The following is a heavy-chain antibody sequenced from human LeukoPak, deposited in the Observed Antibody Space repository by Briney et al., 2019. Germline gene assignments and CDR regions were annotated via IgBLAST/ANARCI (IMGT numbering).Heavy chain of an antibody. J-gene: IGHJ4*02. Sequence: GESLKISCQGSGYSSTTYWIAWVRQMPGKGLEWVGIIYPGDSDTRYNPSFQGQVTISADKSISTAYLQWTSLKAADTAMYYCARVRGTYSDYWGQGTLVTVSS. CDR2: IYPGDSDT. CDR3: ARVRGTYSDY. D-gene: IGHD3-10*01. V-gene: IGHV5-51*01. CDR1: GYSSTTYW.